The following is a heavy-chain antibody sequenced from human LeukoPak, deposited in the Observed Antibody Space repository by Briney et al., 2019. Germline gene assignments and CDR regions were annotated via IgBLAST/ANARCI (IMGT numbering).Heavy chain of an antibody. Sequence: GGSLRLSCAASGFTFSDYYMSWIRQAPGKGLEWVSYISSSGSTIYYADSVKGPFTISRDNAKNSLYLQMNSLRAEDTAVYYCARNHYYDSSGSDYWGQGTLVTVSS. CDR2: ISSSGSTI. V-gene: IGHV3-11*01. CDR1: GFTFSDYY. CDR3: ARNHYYDSSGSDY. D-gene: IGHD3-22*01. J-gene: IGHJ4*02.